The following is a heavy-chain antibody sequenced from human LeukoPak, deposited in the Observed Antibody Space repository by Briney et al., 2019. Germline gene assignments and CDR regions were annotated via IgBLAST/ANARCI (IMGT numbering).Heavy chain of an antibody. Sequence: GSSVPVSYKASGGTFSSYAISWVRQAPGQGLAWMGGIIPIFGTANYAQEFQGRVTITTDESTSTAYMELSSLRSEDTAVYYCARSNRYYDILTGYYMGAFDIWGQGTMVTVSS. V-gene: IGHV1-69*05. CDR3: ARSNRYYDILTGYYMGAFDI. CDR1: GGTFSSYA. J-gene: IGHJ3*02. CDR2: IIPIFGTA. D-gene: IGHD3-9*01.